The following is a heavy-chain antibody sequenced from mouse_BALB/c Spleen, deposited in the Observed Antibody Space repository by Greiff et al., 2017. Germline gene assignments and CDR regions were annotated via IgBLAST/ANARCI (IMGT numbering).Heavy chain of an antibody. CDR3: AREILRGSTMITTGFAY. V-gene: IGHV2-2*02. J-gene: IGHJ3*01. CDR2: IWSGGST. D-gene: IGHD2-4*01. Sequence: QVHVKQSGPGLVQPSQSLSITCTVSGFSLTSYGVHWVRQSPGKGLEWLGVIWSGGSTDYNAAFISRLSISKDNSKSQVFFKMNSLQANDTAIYYCAREILRGSTMITTGFAYWGQGTLVTVSA. CDR1: GFSLTSYG.